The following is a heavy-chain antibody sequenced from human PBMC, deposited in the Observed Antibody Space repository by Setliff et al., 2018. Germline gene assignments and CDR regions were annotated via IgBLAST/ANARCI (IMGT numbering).Heavy chain of an antibody. CDR1: GYTFTGYY. CDR3: ARVRSYGSGNYYYYYYDMDV. CDR2: INPNSGGT. D-gene: IGHD3-10*01. V-gene: IGHV1-2*06. Sequence: GASVKVSCKASGYTFTGYYMYWVRQAPGQGLEWMGRINPNSGGTNYAQKFQGRVTMTRDTSISTVYMELSRLRSDDTAVYYCARVRSYGSGNYYYYYYDMDVWGQGTTVTVSS. J-gene: IGHJ6*02.